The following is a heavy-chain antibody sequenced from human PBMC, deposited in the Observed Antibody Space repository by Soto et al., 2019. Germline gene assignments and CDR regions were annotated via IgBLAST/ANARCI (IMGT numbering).Heavy chain of an antibody. CDR1: GFIFSASA. CDR3: TGRRMIWIGPGPKLDYYYGMDV. V-gene: IGHV3-73*02. J-gene: IGHJ6*02. Sequence: EVQLVESGGGLVQAGGSLKLSCAASGFIFSASAMHWVRQASGKGRAWVGRIRSKANSYATAYPASVKGRFTISRDDSKKTAYLPMNSLKIEDSAVYYCTGRRMIWIGPGPKLDYYYGMDVWGQGMTVTVSS. CDR2: IRSKANSYAT. D-gene: IGHD3-3*01.